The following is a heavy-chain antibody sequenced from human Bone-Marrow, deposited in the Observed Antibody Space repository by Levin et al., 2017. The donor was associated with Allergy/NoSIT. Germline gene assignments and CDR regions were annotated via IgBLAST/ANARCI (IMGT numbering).Heavy chain of an antibody. CDR3: ARDRTYGILSNYGMDV. Sequence: GESLKISCAASGFNFSIFGVNWVRQAPGKGLVWVSSISSGSNYIYYADSVKGRFTISRDNSKNLLYLQMNSLRAEDTAIYYCARDRTYGILSNYGMDVWGQGILVTVSS. J-gene: IGHJ6*02. V-gene: IGHV3-21*06. CDR2: ISSGSNYI. D-gene: IGHD3-9*01. CDR1: GFNFSIFG.